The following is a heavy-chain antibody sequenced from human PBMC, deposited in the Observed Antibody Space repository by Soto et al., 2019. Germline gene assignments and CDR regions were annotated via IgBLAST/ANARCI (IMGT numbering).Heavy chain of an antibody. CDR3: AKAELLWFPEPHGMDV. J-gene: IGHJ6*02. Sequence: GSLRLSCAASGFTFSSYGMHWVRQAPGKGLEWVAVISYDGSNKYYADSVKGRFTISRDNSKNTLYLQMNSLRAEDTAVYYCAKAELLWFPEPHGMDVWGQGTTVTVSS. D-gene: IGHD3-10*01. CDR1: GFTFSSYG. CDR2: ISYDGSNK. V-gene: IGHV3-30*18.